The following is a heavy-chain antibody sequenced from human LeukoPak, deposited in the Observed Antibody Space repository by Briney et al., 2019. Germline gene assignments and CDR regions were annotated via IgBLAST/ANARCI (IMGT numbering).Heavy chain of an antibody. Sequence: GRSLRLSCVASGFTFSNYGMHWVRQAPGKGLEWVAVIWYDGTNKYYADSVKGRFTISRDNSKNTLYLQMNSLRVEDTAVYSCAREGYYDSSGYYPLDYWGQGTLVTVSS. CDR3: AREGYYDSSGYYPLDY. CDR2: IWYDGTNK. CDR1: GFTFSNYG. J-gene: IGHJ4*02. V-gene: IGHV3-33*01. D-gene: IGHD3-22*01.